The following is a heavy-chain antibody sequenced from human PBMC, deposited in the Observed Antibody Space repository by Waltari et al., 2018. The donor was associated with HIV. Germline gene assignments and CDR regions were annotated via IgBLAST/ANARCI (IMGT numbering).Heavy chain of an antibody. J-gene: IGHJ5*02. D-gene: IGHD2-15*01. V-gene: IGHV4-59*01. CDR3: AREKGVYCSGGSCQGWFDP. CDR2: IYYSGST. CDR1: GGSIKSYY. Sequence: QVQLQKSGTGLVKPSETLSLTCTVSGGSIKSYYWSWIRQPPGKGLEWIGYIYYSGSTNYNPSLKSRVTISVDTSKNQFSLKLSSVTAADTAVYYCAREKGVYCSGGSCQGWFDPWGQGTLVTVSS.